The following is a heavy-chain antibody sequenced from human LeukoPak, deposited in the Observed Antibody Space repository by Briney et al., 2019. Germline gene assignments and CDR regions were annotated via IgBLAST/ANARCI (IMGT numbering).Heavy chain of an antibody. J-gene: IGHJ4*02. CDR2: IYYSGST. D-gene: IGHD4-23*01. CDR1: GGSISSYY. Sequence: SETLSLTCTVSGGSISSYYWSWIRQPPGKGLEWIGYIYYSGSTNYNPSLKSRVTISVDASKNQFSLKLSSVTAADTAVYYCARGYGGNSAGFDYWGQGTLVTVSS. CDR3: ARGYGGNSAGFDY. V-gene: IGHV4-59*01.